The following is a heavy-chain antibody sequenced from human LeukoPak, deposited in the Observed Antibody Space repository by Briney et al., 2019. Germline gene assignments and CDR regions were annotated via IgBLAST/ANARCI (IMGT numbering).Heavy chain of an antibody. CDR2: INSDGSST. J-gene: IGHJ3*01. Sequence: GGSLRLSCAASGFTFSSYWMHWVRQAPGKGLVWVSRINSDGSSTSYADSVKGRFTISRDNAKNTLYLQMNSLRAEDTAVYYCARVSPMTGGAFDLWGQGIMVTVSS. CDR1: GFTFSSYW. D-gene: IGHD2-8*02. CDR3: ARVSPMTGGAFDL. V-gene: IGHV3-74*01.